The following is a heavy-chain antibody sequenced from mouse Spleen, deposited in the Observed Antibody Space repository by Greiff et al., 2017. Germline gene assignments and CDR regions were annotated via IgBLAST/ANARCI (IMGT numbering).Heavy chain of an antibody. Sequence: EVKVVESGGGLVQPGGSLKLSCAASGFTFSDYYMYWVRQTPEKRLEWVAYISNGGGSTYYPDTVKGRFAISRDNAKNTLYLQMSRLKSEDTAMYYCARHKYSYYAMDYWGQGTSVTVSS. CDR1: GFTFSDYY. CDR2: ISNGGGST. D-gene: IGHD5-1*01. V-gene: IGHV5-12*01. J-gene: IGHJ4*01. CDR3: ARHKYSYYAMDY.